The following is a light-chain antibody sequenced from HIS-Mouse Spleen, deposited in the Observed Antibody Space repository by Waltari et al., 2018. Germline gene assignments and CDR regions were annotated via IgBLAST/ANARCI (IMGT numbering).Light chain of an antibody. Sequence: QSALTQPASVSGSPGQSITIPCTGTSSDVGSYNLVPWYQQPPGKAPKLMIYEGSKRPSGVSNRFSGSKSGNTASLTISGLQAEDEADYYCCSYAGSSSWVFGGGTKLTVL. V-gene: IGLV2-23*01. CDR1: SSDVGSYNL. J-gene: IGLJ3*02. CDR2: EGS. CDR3: CSYAGSSSWV.